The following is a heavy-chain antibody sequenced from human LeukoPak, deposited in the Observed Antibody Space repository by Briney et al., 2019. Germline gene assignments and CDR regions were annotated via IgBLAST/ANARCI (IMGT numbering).Heavy chain of an antibody. CDR2: INSDGTTT. J-gene: IGHJ4*02. CDR3: ASCPEHYGVFRRNYFDY. Sequence: GGSLRLSCAASGFSFSSFWMHWVRHVPGKGLVWVSGINSDGTTTGYADSVKGRFTISRDNAKNTVSLQMSSLRAEDTAVYYCASCPEHYGVFRRNYFDYWGQGTLVTVSS. CDR1: GFSFSSFW. V-gene: IGHV3-74*01. D-gene: IGHD4-17*01.